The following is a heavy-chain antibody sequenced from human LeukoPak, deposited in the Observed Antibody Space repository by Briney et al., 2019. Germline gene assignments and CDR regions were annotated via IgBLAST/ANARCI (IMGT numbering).Heavy chain of an antibody. V-gene: IGHV3-43*01. D-gene: IGHD3-16*01. J-gene: IGHJ4*02. CDR2: INWDGSTT. CDR3: VKFMGGQSGGEDF. Sequence: GGSLTLSCAASGFNFDSYNMHWVRQPPGKGLEWIALINWDGSTTFYADSVKGRFTISRDNSKDSLYLQMNSLEAEDTAFHYCVKFMGGQSGGEDFWGQGALVTVSS. CDR1: GFNFDSYN.